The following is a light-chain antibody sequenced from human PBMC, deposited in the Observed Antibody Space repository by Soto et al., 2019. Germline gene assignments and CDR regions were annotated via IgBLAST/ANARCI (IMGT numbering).Light chain of an antibody. CDR2: GAS. Sequence: EVVMTQSPATLSVSPGERATLSCRASQSVNANLAWYQQKPGQAPRLLIHGASNRATGIPARLSGSGFGTVFILTISTQQSEDVAVYYCQQYNTWLWPFSQRTKVEI. V-gene: IGKV3-15*01. J-gene: IGKJ1*01. CDR3: QQYNTWLWP. CDR1: QSVNAN.